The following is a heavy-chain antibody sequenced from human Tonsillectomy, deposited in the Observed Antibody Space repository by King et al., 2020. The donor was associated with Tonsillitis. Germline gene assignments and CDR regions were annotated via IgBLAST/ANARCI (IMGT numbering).Heavy chain of an antibody. V-gene: IGHV3-30*02. D-gene: IGHD3-22*01. J-gene: IGHJ4*02. CDR3: ATGKGSGGYYQSDY. CDR2: IRYDGSNK. CDR1: GFTFSSYG. Sequence: VQLVESGGGVVQPGGSLRLSCAASGFTFSSYGMHWVRQAPGKGLEWVAFIRYDGSNKYYADSVKGRFTISRDNSKNTLYLQMNSLRAEDTAPYYCATGKGSGGYYQSDYWGQGTLVTVSS.